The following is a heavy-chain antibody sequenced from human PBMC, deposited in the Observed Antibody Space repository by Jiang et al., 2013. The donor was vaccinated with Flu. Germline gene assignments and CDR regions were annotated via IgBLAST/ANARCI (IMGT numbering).Heavy chain of an antibody. CDR3: ARGGADYYYGMDV. Sequence: LLKPSETLSLTCTVSGGSISSYYWSWIRQPPGKGLEWIGYIYYSGSTNYNPSLKSRVTISVDTSKNQFSLKLSSVTAADTAVYYCARGGADYYYGMDVWGPRDHGHRLL. CDR1: GGSISSYY. CDR2: IYYSGST. J-gene: IGHJ6*01. V-gene: IGHV4-59*01. D-gene: IGHD3-16*01.